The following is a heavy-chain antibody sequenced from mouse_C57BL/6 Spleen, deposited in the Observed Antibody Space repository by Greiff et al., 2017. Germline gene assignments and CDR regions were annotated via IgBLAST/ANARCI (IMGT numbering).Heavy chain of an antibody. D-gene: IGHD2-3*01. J-gene: IGHJ2*01. Sequence: QVQLQQSGAELVKPGASVKISCKASGYAFSSYWMNWVKQRPGKGLEWIGQIYPGDGDTNYNGKFKGKATLTAYKSSSTAYMQLSSLTSEDSAVYFCARAGWLLRYFDYWGQGTTLTVSS. V-gene: IGHV1-80*01. CDR2: IYPGDGDT. CDR1: GYAFSSYW. CDR3: ARAGWLLRYFDY.